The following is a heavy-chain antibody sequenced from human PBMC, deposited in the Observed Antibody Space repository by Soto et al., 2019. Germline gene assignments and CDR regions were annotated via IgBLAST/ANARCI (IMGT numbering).Heavy chain of an antibody. J-gene: IGHJ6*02. Sequence: QVQLVQSGAEVKKPGSSVKVSCKASGGTFSSYAISWVRQAPGQGLEWMGGIIPIFGTANYAQKFQGRVTITADESTSTAYMELSSLRSEATAVYYCASTWIQRTTTRGAYYYGMDVWGQGTTVTVSS. CDR2: IIPIFGTA. D-gene: IGHD5-18*01. CDR1: GGTFSSYA. CDR3: ASTWIQRTTTRGAYYYGMDV. V-gene: IGHV1-69*12.